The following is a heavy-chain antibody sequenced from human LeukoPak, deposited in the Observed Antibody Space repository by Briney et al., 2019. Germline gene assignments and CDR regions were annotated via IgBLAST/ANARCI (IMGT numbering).Heavy chain of an antibody. CDR3: ARADTVTPLYYYSYYMDV. Sequence: PSETLSLTCTVSGYSISSGYYWGWIRQPPGKGLEWIGSIYHSGSTYYNPSLKSRVTISVDTSKNQFALKLSSVTAADTAVYYCARADTVTPLYYYSYYMDVWGKGTTVTVSS. V-gene: IGHV4-38-2*02. CDR2: IYHSGST. J-gene: IGHJ6*03. D-gene: IGHD4-17*01. CDR1: GYSISSGYY.